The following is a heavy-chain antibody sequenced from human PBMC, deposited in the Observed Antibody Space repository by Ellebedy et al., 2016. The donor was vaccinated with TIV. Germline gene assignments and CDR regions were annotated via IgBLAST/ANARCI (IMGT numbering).Heavy chain of an antibody. CDR3: ARDLRITARDYYLDY. Sequence: GGSLRLXXAASGFTFDDYAMHWVRKAPGKGLEWVSGISWNSGTTDYADFVKGRFTISRDNAKNSLYLQMNRLRADDTAFYYCARDLRITARDYYLDYWGQGTLVTVSS. V-gene: IGHV3-9*01. D-gene: IGHD6-6*01. CDR1: GFTFDDYA. J-gene: IGHJ4*02. CDR2: ISWNSGTT.